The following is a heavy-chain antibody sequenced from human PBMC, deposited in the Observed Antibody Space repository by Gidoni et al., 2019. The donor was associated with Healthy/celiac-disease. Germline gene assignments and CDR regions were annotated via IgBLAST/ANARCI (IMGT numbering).Heavy chain of an antibody. V-gene: IGHV3-30-3*01. D-gene: IGHD6-19*01. CDR1: GCTSSSYA. CDR2: LSYDGSNK. Sequence: QVKLVEAGGGVVQPGRSLRLSCAAAGCTSSSYAMPWVRQAPGKGLEWVAVLSYDGSNKYSADSVKGRFTISRDNSKHTLYLQMNSLRAEDTAVYYCAREGIDGHSSGWYYFDYWGQGTLVTVSS. J-gene: IGHJ4*02. CDR3: AREGIDGHSSGWYYFDY.